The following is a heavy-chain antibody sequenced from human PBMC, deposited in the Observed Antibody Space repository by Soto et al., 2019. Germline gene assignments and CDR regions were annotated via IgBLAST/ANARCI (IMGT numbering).Heavy chain of an antibody. CDR1: GYTFTSYG. V-gene: IGHV1-18*01. Sequence: ASVKVSFKASGYTFTSYGISWLRQAPGQGLEWMGWISAYNGNTNYAQKLQGRVTMTTDTSTSTAYMELRSLRSDDTAVYYCARDRPPAYYDFWSGYSGMDVWGQGTTVTVSS. CDR3: ARDRPPAYYDFWSGYSGMDV. J-gene: IGHJ6*02. D-gene: IGHD3-3*01. CDR2: ISAYNGNT.